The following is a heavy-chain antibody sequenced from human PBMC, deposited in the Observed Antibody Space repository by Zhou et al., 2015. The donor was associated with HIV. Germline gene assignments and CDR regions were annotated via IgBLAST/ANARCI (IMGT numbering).Heavy chain of an antibody. Sequence: QVQLVQSGTEVKKPGSSVKVSCKASGGTFSDSDISWVRQAPGQGLEWMGGIIPMFDIENHAQKFRGRLTLTADKSTSAAYMELSSLTSEDAAVYFCARSSVNHDYAFDLWGQGTNVIVSS. CDR1: GGTFSDSD. CDR3: ARSSVNHDYAFDL. CDR2: IIPMFDIE. J-gene: IGHJ3*01. D-gene: IGHD3-22*01. V-gene: IGHV1-69*17.